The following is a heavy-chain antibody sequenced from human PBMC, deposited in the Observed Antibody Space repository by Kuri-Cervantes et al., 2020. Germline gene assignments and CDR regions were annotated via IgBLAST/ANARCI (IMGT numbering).Heavy chain of an antibody. Sequence: ASVKVSCKASGYTFTGYYMHWVRQAPGQGLEWMGWINPNSGGTNYAQKFQGRVTMTRDTSISTAYMELSRLRSDDTAAYYCARPGVAATPFDYWGQGTLVTVSS. V-gene: IGHV1-2*02. CDR2: INPNSGGT. CDR3: ARPGVAATPFDY. J-gene: IGHJ4*02. CDR1: GYTFTGYY. D-gene: IGHD2-15*01.